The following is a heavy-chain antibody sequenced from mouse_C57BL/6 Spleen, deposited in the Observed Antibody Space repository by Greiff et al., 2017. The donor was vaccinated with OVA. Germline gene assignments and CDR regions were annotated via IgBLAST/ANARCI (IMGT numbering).Heavy chain of an antibody. CDR2: INPNNGGT. D-gene: IGHD2-3*01. CDR1: GYTFTDYY. V-gene: IGHV1-26*01. J-gene: IGHJ3*01. Sequence: EVKLQQSGPELVKPGASVKISCKASGYTFTDYYMNWVKQSHGKSLEWIGDINPNNGGTSYNQKFKGKATLTVDKSSSTAYMELRSLTSEDSAVYYCARYGYYGGYWGQGTLVTVSA. CDR3: ARYGYYGGY.